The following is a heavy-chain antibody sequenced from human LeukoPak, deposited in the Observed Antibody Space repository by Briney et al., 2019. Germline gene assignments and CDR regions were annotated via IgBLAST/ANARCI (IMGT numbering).Heavy chain of an antibody. J-gene: IGHJ1*01. V-gene: IGHV3-30*01. D-gene: IGHD4-23*01. Sequence: GGSLRLSCAASGFTFSSYAVHWVRQAPGKGPEWVAVISYDGSNKYYADSVKGRFTISRDNSKNTLYLQMNSLRAEDTAVYYCARGPTGGNSEQYFQHWGQGTLVTVSS. CDR2: ISYDGSNK. CDR3: ARGPTGGNSEQYFQH. CDR1: GFTFSSYA.